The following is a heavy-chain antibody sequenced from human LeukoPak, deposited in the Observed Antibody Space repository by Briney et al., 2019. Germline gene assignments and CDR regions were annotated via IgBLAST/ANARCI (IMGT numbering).Heavy chain of an antibody. J-gene: IGHJ6*03. D-gene: IGHD4-17*01. CDR1: GGSFSGYY. V-gene: IGHV4-34*01. CDR2: INHSGST. Sequence: SETLSLTCAVYGGSFSGYYWSWIRQPPGKGLEWIGEINHSGSTNHNPSLKSRVTISVDTSKNQFSLKLSSVTAADTAVYYCARKKLRAYYMDVWGKGTTVTVSS. CDR3: ARKKLRAYYMDV.